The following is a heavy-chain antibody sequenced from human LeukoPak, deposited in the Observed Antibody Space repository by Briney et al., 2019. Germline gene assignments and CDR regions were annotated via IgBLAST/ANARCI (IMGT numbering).Heavy chain of an antibody. D-gene: IGHD3-16*01. J-gene: IGHJ4*02. CDR1: SGSISGYY. CDR3: AKYLRVSGTYVFNY. V-gene: IGHV4-59*01. Sequence: SETLSLTCTVSSGSISGYYWSWIRQSPGKGLEWIGYIYYSGSTNYNPSLKSRVTMSVDTSKNQFTLKLNSVTAADTAVYYCAKYLRVSGTYVFNYWGQGTLVTVSS. CDR2: IYYSGST.